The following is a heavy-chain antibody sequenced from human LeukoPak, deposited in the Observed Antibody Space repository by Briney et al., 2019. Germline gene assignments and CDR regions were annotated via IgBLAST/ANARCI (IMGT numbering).Heavy chain of an antibody. V-gene: IGHV3-30*18. D-gene: IGHD6-13*01. J-gene: IGHJ4*02. CDR2: ISYDVSNK. CDR1: GFTFSSYG. Sequence: QPGRSLRLSCAASGFTFSSYGMHWVRQAPGKGLEWVAVISYDVSNKYYADSVKGRFTISRDNSKKTLFLQMNSLRAEDTAVYYCAKDKGAAAGTIDYWGQGTLVTVSS. CDR3: AKDKGAAAGTIDY.